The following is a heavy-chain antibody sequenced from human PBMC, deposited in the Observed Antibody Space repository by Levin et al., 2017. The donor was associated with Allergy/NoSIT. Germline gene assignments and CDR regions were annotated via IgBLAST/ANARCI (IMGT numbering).Heavy chain of an antibody. V-gene: IGHV2-5*02. CDR2: TYWDDDK. J-gene: IGHJ3*02. CDR3: AHRMIGSGYLSCAFDI. CDR1: GFSLSTSGVG. D-gene: IGHD3-3*01. Sequence: SGPTLVKPTQTLTLTCTFSGFSLSTSGVGVGWIRQPPGKALEWPALTYWDDDKRYSPSLKSRLTITKDTSKNQVVLTMTNMDPVDTATYYCAHRMIGSGYLSCAFDIWGQGTMVTVSS.